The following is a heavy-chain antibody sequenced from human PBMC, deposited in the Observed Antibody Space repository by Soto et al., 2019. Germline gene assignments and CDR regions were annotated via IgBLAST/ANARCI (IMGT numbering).Heavy chain of an antibody. CDR2: IAGSGGDT. D-gene: IGHD2-15*01. J-gene: IGHJ4*02. CDR1: GFTFSSYT. Sequence: EVQLLESGGGLVQPGGSLRLSCAASGFTFSSYTMSWVRQAPGKGLEWISTIAGSGGDTYYADSVKGRFTISRDNSKNTLYLQLNSLGAEDTAVYYCAKGGDCSGATCNAFDYWGQGTLVSVSS. V-gene: IGHV3-23*01. CDR3: AKGGDCSGATCNAFDY.